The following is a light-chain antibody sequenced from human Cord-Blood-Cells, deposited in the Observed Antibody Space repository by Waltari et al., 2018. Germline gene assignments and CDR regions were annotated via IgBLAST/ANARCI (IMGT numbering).Light chain of an antibody. CDR1: SSDGAGSNS. CDR3: SSYTSSSTWV. V-gene: IGLV2-14*01. Sequence: HSALTQPASLSRFPGHSIATPCTGTSSDGAGSNSVSRYQQHPGKAPKLMIYEVSNRPSGVSNRFSGSKSGNTASLTISGLQAEDEADYYCSSYTSSSTWVFGGGTKLTVL. CDR2: EVS. J-gene: IGLJ3*02.